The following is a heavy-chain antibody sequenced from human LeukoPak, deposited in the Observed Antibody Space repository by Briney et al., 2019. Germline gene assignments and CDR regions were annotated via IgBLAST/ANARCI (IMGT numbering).Heavy chain of an antibody. CDR3: ARDAYYYGSGSYSHYYHGMDV. CDR1: GGSISSYY. Sequence: SETLSLTCTVSGGSISSYYWSWIRQPAGKGLEWIGRIYTSGSTNYNLSLKSRVTMSVDTSKNQFSLKLSSETAADTAVYYCARDAYYYGSGSYSHYYHGMDVWGQGTTVTVSS. J-gene: IGHJ6*02. CDR2: IYTSGST. V-gene: IGHV4-4*07. D-gene: IGHD3-10*01.